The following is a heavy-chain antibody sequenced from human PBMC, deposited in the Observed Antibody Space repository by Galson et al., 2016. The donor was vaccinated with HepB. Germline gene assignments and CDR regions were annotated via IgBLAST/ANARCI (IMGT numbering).Heavy chain of an antibody. V-gene: IGHV3-23*01. CDR3: AKYRMGYHYCGMDV. D-gene: IGHD3-16*02. CDR2: ISASGDDT. CDR1: EFTFSNYD. J-gene: IGHJ6*02. Sequence: SLRLSCAASEFTFSNYDMTWARHAPGKGLEWVSSISASGDDTYYADPVKGRFTIARDNSKNILSLQVNSLRAEDTSIYYCAKYRMGYHYCGMDVWSQGTTVTVSS.